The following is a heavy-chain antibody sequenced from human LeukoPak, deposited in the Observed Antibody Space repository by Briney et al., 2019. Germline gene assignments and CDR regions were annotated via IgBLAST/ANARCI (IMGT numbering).Heavy chain of an antibody. CDR1: GFTFSSSA. V-gene: IGHV1-58*02. Sequence: GASVKVSCKTSGFTFSSSAIQWVRQARGQGLEWIGWIGVGGGNTNYAQRFQDRDTITRDMSSSTAYMELTSLRSEDTAVYYCAAEIYGGNSDCCTFDFWGPGTPVTVSS. D-gene: IGHD4-23*01. J-gene: IGHJ3*01. CDR3: AAEIYGGNSDCCTFDF. CDR2: IGVGGGNT.